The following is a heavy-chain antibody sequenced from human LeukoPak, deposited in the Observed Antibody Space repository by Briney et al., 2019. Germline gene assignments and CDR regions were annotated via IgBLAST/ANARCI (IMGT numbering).Heavy chain of an antibody. V-gene: IGHV3-7*01. D-gene: IGHD6-13*01. Sequence: GGFLRLSCAASGFTFSSYWMSWVRQAPGKGLEWVANIKQDGSEKYYVDSVKGRFTISRDNAKNSLYLQMNSLRAEDTAVYYCARGLYSSSWYYHFDYWGQGTLVTVSS. CDR3: ARGLYSSSWYYHFDY. CDR1: GFTFSSYW. J-gene: IGHJ4*02. CDR2: IKQDGSEK.